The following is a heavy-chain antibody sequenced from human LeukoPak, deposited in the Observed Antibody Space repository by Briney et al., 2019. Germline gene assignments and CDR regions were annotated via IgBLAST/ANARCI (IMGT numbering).Heavy chain of an antibody. CDR2: ISSSSSYI. J-gene: IGHJ4*02. Sequence: GGSLRLSCAASGFTFSSYAMHWVRQAPGKGLEWVSSISSSSSYIYYADSVKGRFTISRDNAKNSLYLQMNSLRAEDTAVYYCARDAEMAIDYWGQGTLVTVSS. CDR1: GFTFSSYA. CDR3: ARDAEMAIDY. D-gene: IGHD5-24*01. V-gene: IGHV3-21*01.